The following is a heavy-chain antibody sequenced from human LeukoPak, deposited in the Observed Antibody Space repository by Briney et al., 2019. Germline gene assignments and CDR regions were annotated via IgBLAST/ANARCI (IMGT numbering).Heavy chain of an antibody. CDR3: AEASTSSEYYSHFDN. CDR1: GFTFSDFW. V-gene: IGHV3-74*01. CDR2: INSDGSIT. Sequence: GGSLRLSCAASGFTFSDFWMHWVRQAPGKGLVWVSRINSDGSITNYADSVKGRFTISRDNSKNTLYLQMNSLRAEDTAVYYCAEASTSSEYYSHFDNWGQGTLVTVSA. D-gene: IGHD3-22*01. J-gene: IGHJ4*02.